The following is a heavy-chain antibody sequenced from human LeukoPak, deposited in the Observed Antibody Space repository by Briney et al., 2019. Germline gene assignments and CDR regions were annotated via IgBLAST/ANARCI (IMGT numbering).Heavy chain of an antibody. Sequence: GRSLRLSCAASGFTFSSYAMHWVRQAPGKGLEWVAVISYDGSNKYYADSVKGRFTISRDNSKNTLYLQMNSLRAEDTAVYHGAGVIRYFDWLPLDYWGQGTLVTVSS. J-gene: IGHJ4*02. CDR1: GFTFSSYA. V-gene: IGHV3-30-3*01. CDR2: ISYDGSNK. D-gene: IGHD3-9*01. CDR3: AGVIRYFDWLPLDY.